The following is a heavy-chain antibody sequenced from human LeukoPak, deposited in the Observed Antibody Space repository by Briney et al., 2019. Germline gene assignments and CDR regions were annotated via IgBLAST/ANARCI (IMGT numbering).Heavy chain of an antibody. CDR2: INPNSGGT. V-gene: IGHV1-2*02. Sequence: ASVKVSCTASGYTFTGYYMHWVRQAPGQGGEGMGWINPNSGGTNYAQKFQGRVTMTRDTSISTAYMEMSRLRSDDTAVYYCARSWDSSGWDYFDYWGQGTLVTVSS. CDR1: GYTFTGYY. CDR3: ARSWDSSGWDYFDY. D-gene: IGHD6-19*01. J-gene: IGHJ4*01.